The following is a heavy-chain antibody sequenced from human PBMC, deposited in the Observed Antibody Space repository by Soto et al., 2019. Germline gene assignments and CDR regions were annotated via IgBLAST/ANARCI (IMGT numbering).Heavy chain of an antibody. CDR3: ARHYFYYYGMAV. V-gene: IGHV5-10-1*01. J-gene: IGHJ6*02. CDR2: IDPSDSYT. Sequence: PGESLKISCKRSGDSFTSYWISCVRQMPGKGLEWMGRIDPSDSYTNYSPSFQGHVTISADKSISTAYLQWSSLKASDTAMYYCARHYFYYYGMAVWGQGTTVTV. CDR1: GDSFTSYW.